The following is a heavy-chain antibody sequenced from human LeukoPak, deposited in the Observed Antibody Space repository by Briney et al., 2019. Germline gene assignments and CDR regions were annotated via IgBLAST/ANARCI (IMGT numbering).Heavy chain of an antibody. J-gene: IGHJ5*01. Sequence: PGGSLRLSCAASGFTFSGYAMSWVRQTPGKGLEWVSTIAGPGSPTHYADSVKGRFTISRDNSQSTLYLQLNSLSAADTALYYCAKVTLTETHVVSWDPFASWSQPTLLTVYS. CDR2: IAGPGSPT. D-gene: IGHD6-13*01. CDR1: GFTFSGYA. CDR3: AKVTLTETHVVSWDPFAS. V-gene: IGHV3-23*01.